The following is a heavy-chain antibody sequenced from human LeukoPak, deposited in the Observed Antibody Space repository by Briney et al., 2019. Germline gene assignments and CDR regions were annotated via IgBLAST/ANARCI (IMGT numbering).Heavy chain of an antibody. V-gene: IGHV1-18*04. J-gene: IGHJ4*02. CDR2: TSYNGNT. CDR1: GYTFSNYG. Sequence: ASVTVSCKASGYTFSNYGISWVRQAPGLGLEWMGWTSYNGNTNYAQKFQDRVTMTTDTSTTTAYMELRSLESDDTAVYYCARHSGSGRQALGYWGQGTLVTVSS. D-gene: IGHD5-12*01. CDR3: ARHSGSGRQALGY.